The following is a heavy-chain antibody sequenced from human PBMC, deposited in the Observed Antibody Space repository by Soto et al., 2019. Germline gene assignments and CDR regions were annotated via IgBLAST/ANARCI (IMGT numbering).Heavy chain of an antibody. CDR2: ISYDGSNK. CDR3: AKARGDIVVVTAIRAPLSY. Sequence: PGGSLRLSXAASGFTFSSYGMHWVRQAPGKGLEWVAVISYDGSNKYYADSVKGRFTISRDNSKNTLYLQMNSLRAEDTAVYYCAKARGDIVVVTAIRAPLSYWGQGTLVTVSS. V-gene: IGHV3-30*18. D-gene: IGHD2-21*02. CDR1: GFTFSSYG. J-gene: IGHJ4*02.